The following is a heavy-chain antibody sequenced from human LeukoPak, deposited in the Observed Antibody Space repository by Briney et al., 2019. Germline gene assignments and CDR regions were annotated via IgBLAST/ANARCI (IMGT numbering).Heavy chain of an antibody. D-gene: IGHD1-26*01. J-gene: IGHJ4*02. CDR1: GYTFTIYG. V-gene: IGHV1-3*03. CDR2: INAGNGNT. Sequence: GASVKVSCKASGYTFTIYGISWVRQAPGQGLEWMGWINAGNGNTKLSHEFQGRVTITRDTSASTAYMELNSLRSEDMAVYYCAREGAYIGGSYPFDYWGQGTLVTVSS. CDR3: AREGAYIGGSYPFDY.